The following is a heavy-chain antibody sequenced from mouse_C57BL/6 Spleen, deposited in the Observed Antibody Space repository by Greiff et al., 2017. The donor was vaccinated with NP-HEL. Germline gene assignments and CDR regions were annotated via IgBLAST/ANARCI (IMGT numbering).Heavy chain of an antibody. D-gene: IGHD1-1*01. V-gene: IGHV1-55*01. CDR2: IYPGSGST. CDR1: GYTFTSYW. Sequence: QVQLQQPGAELVKPGASVKMSCKASGYTFTSYWITWVKQRPGQGLEWIGDIYPGSGSTNYNEKFKSKATLTVDTSSSTAYMQRSSLTSEDSAVYYCAREGVTTVPDYWGQGTTLTVSS. J-gene: IGHJ2*01. CDR3: AREGVTTVPDY.